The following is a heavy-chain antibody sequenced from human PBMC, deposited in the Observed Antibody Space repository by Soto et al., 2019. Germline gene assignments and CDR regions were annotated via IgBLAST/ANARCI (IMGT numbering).Heavy chain of an antibody. D-gene: IGHD5-18*01. CDR2: ISAYNGNT. V-gene: IGHV1-18*01. J-gene: IGHJ5*02. CDR1: CLALSSLG. Sequence: GASGKGSCKGSCLALSSLGICRVPQAPGQGLEWMGWISAYNGNTNYAQKLQGRVTMTTDTSTSTAYMELRSLRSEDTAVYYCARDPGYSYGNTWGQGTLVTVSS. CDR3: ARDPGYSYGNT.